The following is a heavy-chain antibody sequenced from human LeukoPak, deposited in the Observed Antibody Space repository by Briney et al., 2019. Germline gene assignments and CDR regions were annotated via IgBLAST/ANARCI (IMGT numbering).Heavy chain of an antibody. CDR2: ITTSDGNT. D-gene: IGHD7-27*01. Sequence: GGSLRLSCAASGFTFSSYTTSWVRQAPGKGLEWVSTITTSDGNTYYADSVKGRFTVSRDNSKNTLYLQMNSLRAEDTAVYYCAKDGGLWVSAHWGDSWGRGTLVTVSS. V-gene: IGHV3-23*01. J-gene: IGHJ4*02. CDR3: AKDGGLWVSAHWGDS. CDR1: GFTFSSYT.